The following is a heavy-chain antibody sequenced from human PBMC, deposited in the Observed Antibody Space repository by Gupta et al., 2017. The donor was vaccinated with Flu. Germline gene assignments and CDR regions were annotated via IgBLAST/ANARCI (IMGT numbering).Heavy chain of an antibody. CDR1: GAA. Sequence: GAAMHWVRQASGKGLEWVGRIGSQVENYATVYAASVKGRFTISRDDSKNMAYLQMNSRKTEDTAVYYCTSAFFSVNWHYDYWGQGTLVTVSS. D-gene: IGHD1-7*01. CDR2: IGSQVENYAT. CDR3: TSAFFSVNWHYDY. V-gene: IGHV3-73*01. J-gene: IGHJ4*02.